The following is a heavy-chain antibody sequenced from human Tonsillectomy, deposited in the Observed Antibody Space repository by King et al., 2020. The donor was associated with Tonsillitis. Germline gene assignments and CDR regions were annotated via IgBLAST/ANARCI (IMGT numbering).Heavy chain of an antibody. CDR2: IGQDGSEK. Sequence: VQLVESGGGLVQPGGSLSLSCAASGFPFTTYWMTWVRQAPGKGLEWGANIGQDGSEKYYVGSVKGRFTISRDNAKNSLNLQMNSLRAADTAVYFCARGVENFDSWGQGTLVTVSS. CDR1: GFPFTTYW. V-gene: IGHV3-7*01. J-gene: IGHJ4*02. CDR3: ARGVENFDS.